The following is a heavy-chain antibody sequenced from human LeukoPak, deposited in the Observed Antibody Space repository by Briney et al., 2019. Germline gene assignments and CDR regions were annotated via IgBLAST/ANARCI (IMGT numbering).Heavy chain of an antibody. CDR2: INTNTGNP. CDR3: ARDADRERDIVVVVADGGNWFDP. Sequence: GASVKVSCKASGYTFTSYAMNWVRQAPGQGLEWMGWINTNTGNPTYAQGFTGRFVFSLDTSVSTAYLQISGLQAEDTAVYYCARDADRERDIVVVVADGGNWFDPWGQGTLVTVSS. J-gene: IGHJ5*02. D-gene: IGHD2-15*01. V-gene: IGHV7-4-1*02. CDR1: GYTFTSYA.